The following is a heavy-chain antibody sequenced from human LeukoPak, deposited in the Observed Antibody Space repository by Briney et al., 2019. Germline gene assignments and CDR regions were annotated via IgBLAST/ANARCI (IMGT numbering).Heavy chain of an antibody. CDR3: ARGLRDLLPDF. Sequence: SETLSLTCNVSGGSISSSSYYWGWIRQPPGKGLEWIGSIYYSGSTYYNPSLKSRVTISVDTSKNQVSLKLNSVTTADTAVYYCARGLRDLLPDFWGQGTLVTVSS. CDR2: IYYSGST. J-gene: IGHJ4*02. V-gene: IGHV4-39*07. D-gene: IGHD2-21*01. CDR1: GGSISSSSYY.